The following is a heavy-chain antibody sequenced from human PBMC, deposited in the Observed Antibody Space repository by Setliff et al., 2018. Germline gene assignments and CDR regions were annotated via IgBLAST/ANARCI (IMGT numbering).Heavy chain of an antibody. CDR2: INHSGST. V-gene: IGHV4-34*01. D-gene: IGHD3-16*01. CDR1: GGSFSGYY. Sequence: PSETLSLTCAVCGGSFSGYYCSWIRQPPGEGLEWIGEINHSGSTNYNPSLKSRVTISVDTSKNQFSLKLSSVTAADTAVYYCARVYCRYTCLVESYMDVWGKGTTVTVSS. J-gene: IGHJ6*03. CDR3: ARVYCRYTCLVESYMDV.